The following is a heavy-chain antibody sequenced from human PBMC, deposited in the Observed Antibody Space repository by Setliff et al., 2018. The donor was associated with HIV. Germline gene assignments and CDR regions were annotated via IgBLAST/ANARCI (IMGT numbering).Heavy chain of an antibody. CDR2: VYHTGST. D-gene: IGHD3-16*01. CDR1: GASISDNNW. J-gene: IGHJ4*02. CDR3: ARVSTDYVWGSFLSSGPYYFDF. V-gene: IGHV4-4*02. Sequence: PSETLSLTCDVSGASISDNNWWSWVRQPPGRGLEWIGEVYHTGSTNYNPSLKSRVTISADTSKSQFSLKLTSVTAADTAAYFCARVSTDYVWGSFLSSGPYYFDFWGQGALVTVSS.